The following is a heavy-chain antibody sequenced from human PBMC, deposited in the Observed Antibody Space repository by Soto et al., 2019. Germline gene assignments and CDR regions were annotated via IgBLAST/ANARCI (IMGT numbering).Heavy chain of an antibody. D-gene: IGHD2-21*01. CDR3: ARVSCCGGAPGCRDMDV. CDR2: ISAYNGNT. CDR1: GYKFISHS. J-gene: IGHJ6*02. V-gene: IGHV1-18*01. Sequence: QIQLVQSGGEVKKPGASVKVSCKSSGYKFISHSITWVRQAPGQGLEWMGRISAYNGNTNYAQKLQGRVTMTTDTSTNNAYMDLRSLRSDDTAVYYCARVSCCGGAPGCRDMDVWGQGTTVTVSS.